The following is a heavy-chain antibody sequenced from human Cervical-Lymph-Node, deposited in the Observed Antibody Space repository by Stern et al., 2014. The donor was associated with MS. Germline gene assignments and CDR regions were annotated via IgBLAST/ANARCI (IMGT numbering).Heavy chain of an antibody. CDR2: IYWDDDK. J-gene: IGHJ3*02. CDR1: GFSLSTSGVG. CDR3: ARRLVGTAAGKHAFDI. D-gene: IGHD6-13*01. V-gene: IGHV2-5*02. Sequence: QVTLRESGPTLVKPTQTLTLTCTFSGFSLSTSGVGVGWIRQPPGKALEWLALIYWDDDKRYRPSLKSRLTITKDTYKNQVVLTMTNMDPVDTATYYCARRLVGTAAGKHAFDIWGQGTRVTVSS.